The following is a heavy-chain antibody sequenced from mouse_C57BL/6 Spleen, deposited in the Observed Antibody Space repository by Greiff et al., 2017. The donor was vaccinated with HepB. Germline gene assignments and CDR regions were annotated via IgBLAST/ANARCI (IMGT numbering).Heavy chain of an antibody. J-gene: IGHJ2*01. Sequence: DVQLVESEGGLVQPGSSMKLSCTASGFTFSDYYMAWVRQVPEKGLEWVANINYDGSSTYYLDSLKSRFIISRDNAKNILYLQMSSLKSEDTATYYCAREGWVAPYFDYWGQGTTLTVSS. D-gene: IGHD1-1*02. V-gene: IGHV5-16*01. CDR1: GFTFSDYY. CDR2: INYDGSST. CDR3: AREGWVAPYFDY.